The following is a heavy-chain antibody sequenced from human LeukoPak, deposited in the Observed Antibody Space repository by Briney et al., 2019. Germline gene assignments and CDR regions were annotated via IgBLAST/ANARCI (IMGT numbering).Heavy chain of an antibody. CDR1: GYTFTSYD. D-gene: IGHD7-27*01. CDR2: MSPNSGNT. Sequence: GASVKVSCKASGYTFTSYDINWMRQATGQGLEWMGWMSPNSGNTGYALKFQGRVTMTRDTSTGTAYLELSSLRSEDSAVYYCVRTPPNWGADFWGQGTLVTVSS. CDR3: VRTPPNWGADF. J-gene: IGHJ4*02. V-gene: IGHV1-8*01.